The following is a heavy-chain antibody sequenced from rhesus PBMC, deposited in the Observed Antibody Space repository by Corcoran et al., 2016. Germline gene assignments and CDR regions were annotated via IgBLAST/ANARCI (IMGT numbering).Heavy chain of an antibody. D-gene: IGHD6-13*01. Sequence: QVQLQESGPGLVKPSETLSLTCAVSGGSFSSYWWSWIRQPPGKGLEGIGEINGNSGRTTSTPSLKSRVTLSKDATKNRFSLKLSSVTAADTAVYYFARSKYSSSLDVWGRGVLVTVSS. J-gene: IGHJ5-2*02. CDR2: INGNSGRT. CDR1: GGSFSSYW. V-gene: IGHV4-80*01. CDR3: ARSKYSSSLDV.